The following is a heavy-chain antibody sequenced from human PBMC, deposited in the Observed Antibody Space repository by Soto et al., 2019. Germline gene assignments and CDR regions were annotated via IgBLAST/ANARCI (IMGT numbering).Heavy chain of an antibody. V-gene: IGHV4-4*02. Sequence: QVQLQESGPGLVKPSWTLSLTCAVSGGSISSNNWWIWVRQPPGKGLEWIGEIYHSGSTNYNPSLKSRVTISVDKSKNQFSMKLSSVTAADTAVYFCARVAVSGTRFDYWGQGTLVTVSS. D-gene: IGHD6-19*01. CDR1: GGSISSNNW. CDR2: IYHSGST. J-gene: IGHJ4*02. CDR3: ARVAVSGTRFDY.